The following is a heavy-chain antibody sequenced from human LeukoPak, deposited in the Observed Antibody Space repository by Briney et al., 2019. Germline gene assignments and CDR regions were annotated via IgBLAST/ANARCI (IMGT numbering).Heavy chain of an antibody. J-gene: IGHJ5*02. Sequence: GGTLSLSCAVSGFTFSSYWMSWVRQAPGKGLEWVANIKQDGSEKYNVDSVKGRFTIFSDNAKTSLYLQMNSLRAEDTAVYYCARDGLDSSGNIWFDPWGQGTLVTVSS. CDR2: IKQDGSEK. V-gene: IGHV3-7*01. CDR3: ARDGLDSSGNIWFDP. CDR1: GFTFSSYW. D-gene: IGHD3-10*01.